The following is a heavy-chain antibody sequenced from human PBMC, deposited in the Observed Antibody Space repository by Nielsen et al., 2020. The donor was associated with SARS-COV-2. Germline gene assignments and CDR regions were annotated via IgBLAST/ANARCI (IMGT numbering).Heavy chain of an antibody. D-gene: IGHD3-10*01. CDR2: IYYSGST. CDR3: ARDSHYYGSGSSSPYYYGMDV. CDR1: GGSISSGGYY. J-gene: IGHJ6*02. Sequence: SETLSPTCTVSGGSISSGGYYWSWIRQHPGKGLEWIGYIYYSGSTYYNPSLKSRVTISVDTSKNQFSLKLSSVTAADTAVYYCARDSHYYGSGSSSPYYYGMDVWGQGTTVTVSS. V-gene: IGHV4-31*03.